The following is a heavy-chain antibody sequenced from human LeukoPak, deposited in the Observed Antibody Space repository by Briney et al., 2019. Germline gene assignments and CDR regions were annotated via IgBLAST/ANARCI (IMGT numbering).Heavy chain of an antibody. J-gene: IGHJ6*02. Sequence: SETLSLTCAVYGGSFSGYYWSWIRQHPGKGLEWIGYIYYSGSTYYNPSLKSRVTISVDTSKNQFSLKLSSVTAADTAVYYCARVVDSSGYYRRYGMDVWGQGTTVTVSS. V-gene: IGHV4-31*11. D-gene: IGHD3-22*01. CDR1: GGSFSGYY. CDR2: IYYSGST. CDR3: ARVVDSSGYYRRYGMDV.